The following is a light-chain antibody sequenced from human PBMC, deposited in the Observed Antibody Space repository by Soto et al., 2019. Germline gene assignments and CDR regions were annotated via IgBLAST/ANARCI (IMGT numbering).Light chain of an antibody. CDR3: QQFSSYPLT. V-gene: IGKV3-11*01. CDR1: QSVSSY. J-gene: IGKJ4*01. CDR2: DVS. Sequence: EIVLTQSPATLSLSPGERATLSCRASQSVSSYLAWYQQKPGQAPRLLMYDVSNRATGIPARFSGGGSGTDFTLTISRLEPEDFAVYYCQQFSSYPLTFGGGTKVDIK.